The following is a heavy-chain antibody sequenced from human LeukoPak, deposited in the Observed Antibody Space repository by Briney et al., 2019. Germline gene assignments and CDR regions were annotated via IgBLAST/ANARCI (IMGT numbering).Heavy chain of an antibody. Sequence: SVKVSCTASGGTFSSYAISWVRQAPGQGLEWMGGIIPIFGTANYAQKFQGRVTITADKSTSTAYMELRSLRSDDTAVYYCARSSQVATRYYYYYMDVWGKGTTVTVSS. CDR1: GGTFSSYA. CDR2: IIPIFGTA. D-gene: IGHD5-12*01. J-gene: IGHJ6*03. V-gene: IGHV1-69*06. CDR3: ARSSQVATRYYYYYMDV.